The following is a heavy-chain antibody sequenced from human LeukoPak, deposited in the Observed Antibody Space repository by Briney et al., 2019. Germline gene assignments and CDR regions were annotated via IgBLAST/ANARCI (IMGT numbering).Heavy chain of an antibody. J-gene: IGHJ4*02. V-gene: IGHV3-23*01. CDR3: AKGDSFGYEQPPYYFDY. CDR2: ISGSGGST. CDR1: GFTFSSYA. D-gene: IGHD1/OR15-1a*01. Sequence: GGSLRLSCAASGFTFSSYAMSWVRQAPGKGLEWVSAISGSGGSTYYADSVKGRFTISRDNSKNTLYLQMNSLRAEDTAVYYSAKGDSFGYEQPPYYFDYWGQGTLVTVSS.